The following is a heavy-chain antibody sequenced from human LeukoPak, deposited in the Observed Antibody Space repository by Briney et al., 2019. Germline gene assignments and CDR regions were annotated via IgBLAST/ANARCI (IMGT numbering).Heavy chain of an antibody. V-gene: IGHV1-46*01. CDR2: INPCGGST. CDR3: ARENRVVAARGAFDI. D-gene: IGHD2-15*01. CDR1: GYTFTSYY. Sequence: GASVKVSCKASGYTFTSYYMHWVRQAPGQGLEWMGIINPCGGSTSYAQKFQGRVTMTRDTSTSTVYMELSRLRSEHTAVYYCARENRVVAARGAFDIWGQGTMVTVSS. J-gene: IGHJ3*02.